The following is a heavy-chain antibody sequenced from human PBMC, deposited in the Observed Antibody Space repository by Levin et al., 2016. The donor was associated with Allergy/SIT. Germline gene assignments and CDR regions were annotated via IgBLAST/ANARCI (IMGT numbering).Heavy chain of an antibody. V-gene: IGHV3-33*06. CDR1: GFTFSRYG. D-gene: IGHD6-19*01. J-gene: IGHJ5*01. CDR2: IWYDGSNK. Sequence: GESLKISCAASGFTFSRYGMHWIRQAPGKGLEWVAIIWYDGSNKYYADSVKGRFTISRDNSKTTLYLQMNSLRAEDTAVYYCAKDGVSEWHNWFDSWGQGTLVTVSS. CDR3: AKDGVSEWHNWFDS.